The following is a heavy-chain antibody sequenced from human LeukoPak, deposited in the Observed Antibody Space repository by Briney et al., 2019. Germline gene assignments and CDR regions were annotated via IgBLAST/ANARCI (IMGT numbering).Heavy chain of an antibody. J-gene: IGHJ4*02. D-gene: IGHD6-19*01. V-gene: IGHV5-10-1*01. CDR2: IDPSNSHT. CDR3: ARGHGWTDY. Sequence: GSLKISCKGSGYTFTNNFITWVPQMPGKGLEWLGRIDPSNSHTDYSPSFQGHLTISADKSINTAYLQWETLKASDTAMYYCARGHGWTDYWGQGTLVTVSS. CDR1: GYTFTNNF.